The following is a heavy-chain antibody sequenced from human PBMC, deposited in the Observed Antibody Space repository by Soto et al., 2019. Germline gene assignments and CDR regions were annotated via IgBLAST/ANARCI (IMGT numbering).Heavy chain of an antibody. CDR2: IIPIFGTA. D-gene: IGHD6-19*01. Sequence: QVQLVQSGAEVKKPGSSVKVSCKASGGTFSSYAISWVRQAPGQGLEWMGGIIPIFGTANYAQKFQGRVTITADESTGTAFMELGSLRSEDTAVYYCARSQQRFIAVAGLFDYWGQGTLVTVSS. V-gene: IGHV1-69*01. J-gene: IGHJ4*02. CDR3: ARSQQRFIAVAGLFDY. CDR1: GGTFSSYA.